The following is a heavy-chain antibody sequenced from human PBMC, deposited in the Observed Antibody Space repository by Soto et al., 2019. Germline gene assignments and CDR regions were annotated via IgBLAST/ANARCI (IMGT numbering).Heavy chain of an antibody. CDR3: ARDLYSGNSDY. J-gene: IGHJ4*02. Sequence: EVQLVESGGGLIRPGGSLRLSCAASGFSVSDNYMSWVRQAPGKGLEWASVIYGVDTTYYADSVKGRFTISRDNSKNTLYLQMNNLRADDTAVYYCARDLYSGNSDYWGQGTLVTVSS. CDR2: IYGVDTT. D-gene: IGHD5-12*01. CDR1: GFSVSDNY. V-gene: IGHV3-53*01.